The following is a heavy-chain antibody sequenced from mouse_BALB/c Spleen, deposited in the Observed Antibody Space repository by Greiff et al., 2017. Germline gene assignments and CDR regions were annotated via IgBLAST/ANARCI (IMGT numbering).Heavy chain of an antibody. Sequence: QVQLKESGPGLVAPSQSLSITCTVSGFSLTSYGVHWVRQPPGKGLEWLGVIWAGGSTNYNSALMSRLSISKDNSKSQVFLKMNSLQTDDTAMYYCARARGGYDWFAYWGQGTLVTVSA. J-gene: IGHJ3*01. CDR3: ARARGGYDWFAY. V-gene: IGHV2-9*02. CDR1: GFSLTSYG. CDR2: IWAGGST. D-gene: IGHD2-14*01.